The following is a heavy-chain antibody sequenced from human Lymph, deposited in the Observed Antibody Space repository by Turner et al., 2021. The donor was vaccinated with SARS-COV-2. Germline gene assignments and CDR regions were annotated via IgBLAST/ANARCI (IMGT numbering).Heavy chain of an antibody. CDR1: GFTFSTYT. J-gene: IGHJ4*02. D-gene: IGHD5-12*01. CDR2: ISSSSNYI. V-gene: IGHV3-21*01. Sequence: EVQLVESGGGLVKPGGSLRFSRAASGFTFSTYTMNWVRQAPGKGLEEVSSISSSSNYIYYEDPVKGRFTISRDNAKNSLYLQMNSLGAEDTALYYCARDETNLGWLHPEYYFDYWGQGTLVTVSS. CDR3: ARDETNLGWLHPEYYFDY.